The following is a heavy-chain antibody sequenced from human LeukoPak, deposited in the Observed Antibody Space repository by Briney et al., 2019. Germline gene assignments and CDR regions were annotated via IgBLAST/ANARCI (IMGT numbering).Heavy chain of an antibody. CDR2: ISSSDSTI. J-gene: IGHJ4*02. V-gene: IGHV3-48*03. D-gene: IGHD3-22*01. CDR3: AKTMIVVVNFDS. Sequence: GRSLRLSCAASGFTFSSYEMHWVRQPPGKGLEWVSYISSSDSTIYYADSVKGRFTISRDNSKNTLYLQMNSLRTEDTAVYYCAKTMIVVVNFDSWGQGTLVTVSS. CDR1: GFTFSSYE.